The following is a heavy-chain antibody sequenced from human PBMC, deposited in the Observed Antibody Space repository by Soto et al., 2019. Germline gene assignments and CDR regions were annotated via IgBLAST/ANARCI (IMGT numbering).Heavy chain of an antibody. Sequence: ASVKVSCKASGYTFTSYYMHWVRQAPGQGLEWMGIINPSGGSTSYAQKFQGRVTMTRDTSTSTVYMELSSLRSEDTAVYYCARGPSDDSVFGVVQFQNWFDPWGQGTLVTVS. CDR3: ARGPSDDSVFGVVQFQNWFDP. J-gene: IGHJ5*02. V-gene: IGHV1-46*03. CDR1: GYTFTSYY. CDR2: INPSGGST. D-gene: IGHD3-3*01.